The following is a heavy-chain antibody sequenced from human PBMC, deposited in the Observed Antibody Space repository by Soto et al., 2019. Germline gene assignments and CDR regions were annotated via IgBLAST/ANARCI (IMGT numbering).Heavy chain of an antibody. D-gene: IGHD6-19*01. CDR1: GFTFSTYP. CDR2: IAYDGRNK. CDR3: ARDHRSGWSLDY. Sequence: QVQLVESGGGVVQPGRSLRLSCAASGFTFSTYPMHWVRQAPGKGLEWVALIAYDGRNKYYADSVKGRFTISRDNSKNTLYLQMNSLRTEDTAVYYCARDHRSGWSLDYWGQGTLVTVSS. J-gene: IGHJ4*02. V-gene: IGHV3-30*04.